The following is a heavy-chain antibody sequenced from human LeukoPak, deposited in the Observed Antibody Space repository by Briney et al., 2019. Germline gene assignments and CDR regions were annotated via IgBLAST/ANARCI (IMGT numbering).Heavy chain of an antibody. CDR1: GFTFSSYW. CDR3: AREELAAAGTPGDY. Sequence: GGSLRLSCAASGFTFSSYWMSWVRQAPGKGLEWVSVIYSGGSTYYADSVKGRFTISRDNSKNTLYLQMNSLRAEDTAVYYCAREELAAAGTPGDYWGQGTLVTVSS. J-gene: IGHJ4*02. D-gene: IGHD6-13*01. CDR2: IYSGGST. V-gene: IGHV3-66*01.